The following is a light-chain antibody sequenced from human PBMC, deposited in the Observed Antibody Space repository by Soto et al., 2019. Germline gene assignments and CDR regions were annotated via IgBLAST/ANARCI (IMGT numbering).Light chain of an antibody. CDR3: KQYNTYSWT. V-gene: IGKV1-5*01. J-gene: IGKJ1*01. CDR1: QSITTW. Sequence: DIQMTQSPPTLSASVGDRVTITCRASQSITTWLAWYQQKPGEAPNLLIYDASSLERGVPSRFSGSGSGTEFTLTISSLHPDDFATYYCKQYNTYSWTFGQGTKVEIK. CDR2: DAS.